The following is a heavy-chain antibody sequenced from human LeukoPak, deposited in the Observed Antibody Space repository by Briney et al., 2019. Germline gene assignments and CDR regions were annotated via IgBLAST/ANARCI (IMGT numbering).Heavy chain of an antibody. J-gene: IGHJ4*02. CDR1: GFTFSSYS. CDR3: ARSLRYFDWLPLDY. V-gene: IGHV3-21*01. D-gene: IGHD3-9*01. Sequence: PGGSLRLSCAASGFTFSSYSMNWVRQAPGKGLEWVSSISSSSSYIYYADSVKGRFTISGDNAKNSLYLQMNSLRAEDTAVYYCARSLRYFDWLPLDYWGQGTLVTVSS. CDR2: ISSSSSYI.